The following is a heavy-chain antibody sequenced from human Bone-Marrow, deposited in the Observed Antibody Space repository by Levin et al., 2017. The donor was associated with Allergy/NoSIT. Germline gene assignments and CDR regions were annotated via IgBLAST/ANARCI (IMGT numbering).Heavy chain of an antibody. V-gene: IGHV3-33*01. Sequence: LSLTCAASGFTFSSYGMHWVRQAPGKGLEWVAVIWYDGSNKYYADSVKGRFTISRDNSKNTLYLQMNSLRAEDTAVYYCARDGSEYYCSSTSCYWMDYWGQGTLVTVSS. CDR2: IWYDGSNK. D-gene: IGHD2-2*01. CDR3: ARDGSEYYCSSTSCYWMDY. J-gene: IGHJ4*02. CDR1: GFTFSSYG.